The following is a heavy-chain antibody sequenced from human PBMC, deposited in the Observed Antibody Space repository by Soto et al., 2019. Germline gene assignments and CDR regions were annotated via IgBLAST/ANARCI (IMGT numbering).Heavy chain of an antibody. CDR3: ARTTTVAGTPEFDY. J-gene: IGHJ4*02. CDR1: GFTFSSFS. V-gene: IGHV3-30*09. D-gene: IGHD6-19*01. Sequence: GGSLRLSCAASGFTFSSFSLHWVRQAPGKGLEWLALISYDGSNKYNADSVKGRFAISRDNSKNTLDLQLNSLRPEDTAVYYCARTTTVAGTPEFDYWGQGT. CDR2: ISYDGSNK.